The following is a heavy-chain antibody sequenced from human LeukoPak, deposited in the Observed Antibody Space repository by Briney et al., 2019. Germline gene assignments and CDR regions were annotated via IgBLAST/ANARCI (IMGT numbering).Heavy chain of an antibody. CDR1: GFTFSSYG. CDR2: IRYDGSNK. V-gene: IGHV3-30*02. Sequence: PGGSLRLSCAASGFTFSSYGMHWVRQAPGKGLEWVAFIRYDGSNKYYADSVKGRFTISGDNSKNTLYLQMNSLRAEDTAVYYCAKAPSIFGVVKGAFDIWGQGTMVTVSS. D-gene: IGHD3-3*01. J-gene: IGHJ3*02. CDR3: AKAPSIFGVVKGAFDI.